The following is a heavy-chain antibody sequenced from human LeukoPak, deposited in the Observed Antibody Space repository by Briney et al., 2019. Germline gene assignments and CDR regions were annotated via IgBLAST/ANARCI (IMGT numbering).Heavy chain of an antibody. CDR1: GFTFSSYS. V-gene: IGHV3-23*01. CDR3: ARRSGSSWSSFDY. CDR2: ISGFGGST. Sequence: GGSLRLSCAASGFTFSSYSMNWVRQAPGKGLEWVSGISGFGGSTYYAPSVKGRLTISRDNFGNMLYLHLDSLRVEDTAIYYCARRSGSSWSSFDYWGQGALVAVSS. D-gene: IGHD6-13*01. J-gene: IGHJ4*02.